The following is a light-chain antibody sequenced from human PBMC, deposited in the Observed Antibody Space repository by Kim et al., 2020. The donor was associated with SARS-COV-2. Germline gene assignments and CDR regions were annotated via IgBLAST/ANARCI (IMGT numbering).Light chain of an antibody. CDR2: GNS. CDR3: QSYDSSLSVVV. CDR1: SSNIGAGYD. J-gene: IGLJ2*01. Sequence: QAVVTQPPSGSGAPGQRVTISCTGSSSNIGAGYDVHWYQQLPGTAPKLLIYGNSNRPSGVPDRFSGSKSGTSASLVITGLQAEDEADYYCQSYDSSLSVVVFGGGTQLTVL. V-gene: IGLV1-40*01.